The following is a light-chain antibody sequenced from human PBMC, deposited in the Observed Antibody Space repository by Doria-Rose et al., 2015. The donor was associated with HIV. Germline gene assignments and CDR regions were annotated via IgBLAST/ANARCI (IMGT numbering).Light chain of an antibody. J-gene: IGKJ1*01. CDR3: QQTYSSPPWT. CDR1: QTVGTY. Sequence: DIQVTQSPSSLSASIGDRVTITCRASQTVGTYLNWFQQEPGKAPKLLIYAASRLQSGVPSRFSGSGSGTDFTLTISGLQPGDFATYYCQQTYSSPPWTFGRGTKAEMK. V-gene: IGKV1-39*01. CDR2: AAS.